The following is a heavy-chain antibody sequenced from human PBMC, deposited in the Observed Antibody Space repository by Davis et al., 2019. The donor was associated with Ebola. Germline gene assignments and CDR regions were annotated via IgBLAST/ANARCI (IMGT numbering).Heavy chain of an antibody. Sequence: GESLKISCAASGFTFSSYWMHWVRQAPGKGLVWFSRINSDGSITSYADSVKGRFTISRDNAKNTLYLQMNSLRAEDTAVYYCAKGDNSGWYGVDYWGQGTLVTVSS. D-gene: IGHD6-19*01. V-gene: IGHV3-74*01. CDR3: AKGDNSGWYGVDY. CDR1: GFTFSSYW. CDR2: INSDGSIT. J-gene: IGHJ4*02.